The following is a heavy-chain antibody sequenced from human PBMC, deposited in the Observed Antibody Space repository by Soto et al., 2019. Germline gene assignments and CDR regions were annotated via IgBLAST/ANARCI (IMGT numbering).Heavy chain of an antibody. CDR2: ISGSGGST. J-gene: IGHJ6*02. D-gene: IGHD5-18*01. V-gene: IGHV3-23*01. CDR3: ANSGPWIQPAIDYGMDV. Sequence: HLGGSLRLSCAASGFTFSSYAMSWVRQAPGKGLEWVSAISGSGGSTYYADSVKGRFTISRDNSKNTLYLQMNSLRAEDTAVYYCANSGPWIQPAIDYGMDVWGQGTTVTVSS. CDR1: GFTFSSYA.